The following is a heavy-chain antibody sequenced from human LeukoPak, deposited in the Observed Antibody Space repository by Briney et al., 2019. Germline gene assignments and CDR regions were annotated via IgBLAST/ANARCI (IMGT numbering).Heavy chain of an antibody. CDR1: GYSISSGYY. Sequence: PSETLSLTCSVSGYSISSGYYWDWIRQPPGKGLEWIASIYHSGKSYYNPSLESRVTISVDTSKNQISLKLRSVTAADTAVYYCAAKRSGYSSSWYGYYFDYWGQGTLVTVSS. CDR3: AAKRSGYSSSWYGYYFDY. CDR2: IYHSGKS. J-gene: IGHJ4*02. D-gene: IGHD6-13*01. V-gene: IGHV4-38-2*02.